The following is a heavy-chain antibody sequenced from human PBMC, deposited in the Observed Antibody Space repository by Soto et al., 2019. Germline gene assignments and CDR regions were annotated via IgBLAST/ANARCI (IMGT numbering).Heavy chain of an antibody. D-gene: IGHD4-17*01. CDR3: ARSYGDCVAPAHY. CDR1: GGSISSGGYY. Sequence: QVQLQESGPGLVKPSQTLSLTCTVSGGSISSGGYYWSWIRQHPGKGLEWIGYIYYSGSTYYNPYLKSRITISVDTSKNQFSLKLSSVTAADTSVYYCARSYGDCVAPAHYWGQGTLVTVSS. V-gene: IGHV4-31*03. CDR2: IYYSGST. J-gene: IGHJ4*02.